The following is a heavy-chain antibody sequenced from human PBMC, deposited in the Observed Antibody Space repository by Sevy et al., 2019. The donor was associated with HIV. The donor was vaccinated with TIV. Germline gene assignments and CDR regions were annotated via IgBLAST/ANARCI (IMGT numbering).Heavy chain of an antibody. V-gene: IGHV3-21*01. CDR3: ARGVDRATMIVVADDFDY. D-gene: IGHD3-22*01. CDR1: GFTFSSYS. J-gene: IGHJ4*02. CDR2: ISSSSSYI. Sequence: GGSLRLSCAASGFTFSSYSMNWVRQAPGKGLEWVSSISSSSSYIYYADSVKGRFTISRDNAKNSLYLQMNSLRADDTAVYYCARGVDRATMIVVADDFDYWGQGTLVTVSS.